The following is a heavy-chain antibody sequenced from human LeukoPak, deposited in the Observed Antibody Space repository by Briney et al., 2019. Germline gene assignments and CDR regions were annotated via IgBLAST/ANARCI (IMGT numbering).Heavy chain of an antibody. D-gene: IGHD1-1*01. CDR2: IYYSGST. CDR1: GGSINSGDYY. CDR3: ARADTVSTGPDF. J-gene: IGHJ4*02. Sequence: SETLSLTCTVSGGSINSGDYYWSWIRQPPGKGLEWIGYIYYSGSTYYNPSLESRITISMDTAKNQFSLKVSSVTASDTAVYYCARADTVSTGPDFWGQGTLITVSS. V-gene: IGHV4-30-4*01.